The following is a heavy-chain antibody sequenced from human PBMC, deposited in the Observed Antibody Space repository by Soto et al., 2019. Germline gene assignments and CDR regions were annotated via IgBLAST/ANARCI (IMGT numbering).Heavy chain of an antibody. Sequence: EVQLVESGGGLVKPGGSLRLSCAASGFTFSNYSMNWVRQAPGKGLEWVSSISSSSSYIYYADSVKGRFTISRDNAKNSLYLQMNSLRAEDTAVYYCARDSDIVVVSYFDYWGQGTLVTVSS. CDR1: GFTFSNYS. CDR2: ISSSSSYI. D-gene: IGHD2-2*01. V-gene: IGHV3-21*01. CDR3: ARDSDIVVVSYFDY. J-gene: IGHJ4*02.